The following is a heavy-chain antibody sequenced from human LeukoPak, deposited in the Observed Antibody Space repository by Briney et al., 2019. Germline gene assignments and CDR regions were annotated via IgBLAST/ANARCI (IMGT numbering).Heavy chain of an antibody. J-gene: IGHJ4*02. CDR3: ARDLSGGWYLLPPDY. CDR1: GFTFSSYW. Sequence: GGSLRLSCAASGFTFSSYWMSWVRQAPGKGLEWVANIKQDGSEKYYVDSVKGRFTISRDNAKNSLYLQMNSLRAEDTAVYYCARDLSGGWYLLPPDYWGQGTLVTVSS. V-gene: IGHV3-7*01. CDR2: IKQDGSEK. D-gene: IGHD6-19*01.